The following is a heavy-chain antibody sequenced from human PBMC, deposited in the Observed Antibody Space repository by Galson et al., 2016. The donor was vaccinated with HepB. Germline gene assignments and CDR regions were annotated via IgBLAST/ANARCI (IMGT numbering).Heavy chain of an antibody. V-gene: IGHV3-23*01. D-gene: IGHD3-10*01. Sequence: SLRLSCAASGISFSVYAMSWVRQAPGKGLEWVSGISEGGGSTYYVDSVKGRFTISRDTSKKTLYLQMNSLRAEDTAVYYCAEPHKFGSGSPDYWGQGTLVTVSS. CDR3: AEPHKFGSGSPDY. CDR2: ISEGGGST. J-gene: IGHJ4*02. CDR1: GISFSVYA.